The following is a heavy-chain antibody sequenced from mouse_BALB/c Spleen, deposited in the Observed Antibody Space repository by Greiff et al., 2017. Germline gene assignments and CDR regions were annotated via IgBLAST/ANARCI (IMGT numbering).Heavy chain of an antibody. Sequence: QVQLQQPGAELVKPGASVKLSCKASGYTFTSYWMHWVKQRPGQGLEWIGEIDPSDSYTNYNQKFKGKATLTVDKSSSTAYMQLSSLTSEDSAVYYCARSKGYLYAMDYWGQGTSVTVSS. CDR2: IDPSDSYT. V-gene: IGHV1-69*02. D-gene: IGHD5-1*01. CDR3: ARSKGYLYAMDY. J-gene: IGHJ4*01. CDR1: GYTFTSYW.